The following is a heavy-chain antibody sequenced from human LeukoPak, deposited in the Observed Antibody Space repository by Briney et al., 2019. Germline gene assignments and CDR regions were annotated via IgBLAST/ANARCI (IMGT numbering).Heavy chain of an antibody. V-gene: IGHV3-20*04. CDR2: INWNGGST. J-gene: IGHJ6*03. Sequence: GGSLRLSCAASGFTFDDYGMSWVRQAPGKGLEWVSGINWNGGSTVYADSVKGRFTISRDNAKNSLYLQMNSLRAEDTALYYCARDSGDRGRITIFGVVIVKFYYYYMDVWGKGTTVTVSS. CDR3: ARDSGDRGRITIFGVVIVKFYYYYMDV. CDR1: GFTFDDYG. D-gene: IGHD3-3*01.